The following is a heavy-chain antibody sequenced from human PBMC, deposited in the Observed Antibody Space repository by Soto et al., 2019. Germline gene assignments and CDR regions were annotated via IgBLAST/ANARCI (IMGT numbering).Heavy chain of an antibody. CDR3: VRGRTVNAHDDFDS. CDR1: GFTFSSYS. Sequence: QVQLVESGGGVVQPGRSLRLSCAASGFTFSSYSMHWVRQAPGKGLEWVAAMSYDENSKYFADSVKGRFTISRDNSKNTLSLQMNSLGPEESAVYYCVRGRTVNAHDDFDSWGQGPLVTVSS. CDR2: MSYDENSK. D-gene: IGHD2-8*01. V-gene: IGHV3-30-3*01. J-gene: IGHJ4*02.